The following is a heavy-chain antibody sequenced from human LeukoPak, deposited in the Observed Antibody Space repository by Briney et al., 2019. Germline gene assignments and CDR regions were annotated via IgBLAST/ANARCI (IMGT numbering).Heavy chain of an antibody. V-gene: IGHV3-11*04. D-gene: IGHD3-10*02. CDR1: GFTFSDYY. Sequence: GGSLRLSCAASGFTFSDYYMSWIRQAPGKGLGWVSYICSSGNTIYYADSVKGRFTISRDTAKNSLYLQMTSLRAEDTAVYYCAELGSTRVGGVWGKGTTVTISS. J-gene: IGHJ6*04. CDR2: ICSSGNTI. CDR3: AELGSTRVGGV.